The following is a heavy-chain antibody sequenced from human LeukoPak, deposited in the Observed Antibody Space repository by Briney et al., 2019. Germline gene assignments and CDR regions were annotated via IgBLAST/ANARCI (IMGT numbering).Heavy chain of an antibody. V-gene: IGHV3-23*01. CDR2: IGGSGTST. CDR1: GFTFSSCA. J-gene: IGHJ4*02. D-gene: IGHD5-18*01. CDR3: AKGSAAQLRLLFDS. Sequence: GGSLRLSCAASGFTFSSCAMSWVRQAPGKGLEWVSGIGGSGTSTYYADSVKGRFTISRDNSKNTLYLQMNSLRAEDTAVYYCAKGSAAQLRLLFDSWGQGTLVTVSS.